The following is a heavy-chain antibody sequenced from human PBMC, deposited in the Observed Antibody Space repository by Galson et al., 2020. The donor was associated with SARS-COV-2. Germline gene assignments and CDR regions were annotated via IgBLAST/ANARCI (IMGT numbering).Heavy chain of an antibody. V-gene: IGHV3-30*04. CDR1: GFTFSSSA. D-gene: IGHD6-13*01. J-gene: IGHJ5*02. CDR3: ARETDDYNSSWYDD. CDR2: ISYDGTKR. Sequence: GGSLRLSCRASGFTFSSSAMHWVRQAQGKGLEWVAIISYDGTKRYNLDSVKGRFTISRDNSKNTLYLQMDSLTTEDTAVYYCARETDDYNSSWYDDWGQGTLVTVSS.